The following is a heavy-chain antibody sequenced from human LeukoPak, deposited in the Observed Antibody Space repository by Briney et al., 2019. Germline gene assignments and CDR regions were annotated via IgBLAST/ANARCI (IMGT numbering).Heavy chain of an antibody. D-gene: IGHD7-27*01. Sequence: GASVKVSCKASGYTFTDYFIHWVRQVPGQGLEWMGWIGPKSGDTSYSQKFQGRVTVTRDTSISTAYMDLSWMRLDATAVYYCGRNRLGKALDIWGQGTMVTVSS. V-gene: IGHV1-2*02. CDR1: GYTFTDYF. CDR3: GRNRLGKALDI. CDR2: IGPKSGDT. J-gene: IGHJ3*02.